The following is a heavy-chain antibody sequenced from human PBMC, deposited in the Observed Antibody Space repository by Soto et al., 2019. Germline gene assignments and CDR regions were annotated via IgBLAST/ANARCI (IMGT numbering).Heavy chain of an antibody. CDR1: GFTFSINA. Sequence: PGGSLRLSCAASGFTFSINAMSWVRQAPGKGLEWVSAIRGSAGSTYYADSVKGRFTISRDNSKNMLYLQMNSLRAEDTALYYCAKSLRGVMIEFDYWGQGTLVTVSS. CDR3: AKSLRGVMIEFDY. V-gene: IGHV3-23*01. CDR2: IRGSAGST. J-gene: IGHJ4*02. D-gene: IGHD3-10*01.